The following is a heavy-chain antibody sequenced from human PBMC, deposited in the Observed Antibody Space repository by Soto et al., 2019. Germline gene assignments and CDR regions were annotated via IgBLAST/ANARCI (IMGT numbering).Heavy chain of an antibody. D-gene: IGHD6-19*01. CDR2: INPNSGAT. CDR1: GYTFTDYY. J-gene: IGHJ5*02. V-gene: IGHV1-2*02. Sequence: ASVKVSCKASGYTFTDYYIHWVRQAPGQGLEWMGWINPNSGATNYAQKFQGRVTMTRDTSITTAYMELSRLTPDDTAVYYCATASSSGHPNWFDPSGQGTLVTVSS. CDR3: ATASSSGHPNWFDP.